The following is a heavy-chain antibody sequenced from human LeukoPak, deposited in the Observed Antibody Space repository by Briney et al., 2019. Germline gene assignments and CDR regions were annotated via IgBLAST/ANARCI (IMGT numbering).Heavy chain of an antibody. CDR1: GGTFSSYA. D-gene: IGHD3-22*01. V-gene: IGHV1-69*04. Sequence: SVKVSCKASGGTFSSYAISWARQAPGQGLEWMGTIIPILSIANYAQKFQGRVTITADKSTSTAYMELSSLRSDDTAVYYCARHYYDSSGYLYWFDPWGQGTLVTVSS. J-gene: IGHJ5*02. CDR3: ARHYYDSSGYLYWFDP. CDR2: IIPILSIA.